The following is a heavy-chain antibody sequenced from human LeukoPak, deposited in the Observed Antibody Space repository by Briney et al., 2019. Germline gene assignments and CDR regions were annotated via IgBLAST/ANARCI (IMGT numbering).Heavy chain of an antibody. CDR3: VRSYYYDGSGY. V-gene: IGHV3-7*01. J-gene: IGHJ4*02. Sequence: GGSLRLSCAASGFTFSSYAMSWVRQAPGKGPEWVANIKEDGSEKYYVDSVKGRFTISRDNAKNSLSLQMNSLRVEDTAVYYCVRSYYYDGSGYWGQGTLVTVSS. CDR1: GFTFSSYA. CDR2: IKEDGSEK. D-gene: IGHD3-22*01.